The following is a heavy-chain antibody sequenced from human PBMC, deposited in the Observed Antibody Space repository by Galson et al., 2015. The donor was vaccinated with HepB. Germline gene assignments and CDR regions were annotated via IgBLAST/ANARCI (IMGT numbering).Heavy chain of an antibody. D-gene: IGHD3-22*01. CDR3: ARDGRYDSSGYYPNWFDP. CDR1: GGTFSSYA. V-gene: IGHV1-69*13. CDR2: IIPIFGTA. J-gene: IGHJ5*02. Sequence: SVKVSCKASGGTFSSYAISWVRQAPGQGLEWMGGIIPIFGTANYAQKFQGRVTITADESTSTAYMELSSLRSEDTAVYYCARDGRYDSSGYYPNWFDPWGQGTLVTVSS.